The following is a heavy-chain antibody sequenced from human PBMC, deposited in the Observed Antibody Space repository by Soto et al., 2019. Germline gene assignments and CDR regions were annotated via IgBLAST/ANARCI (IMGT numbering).Heavy chain of an antibody. CDR1: GFDFSNGW. V-gene: IGHV3-15*05. D-gene: IGHD1-26*01. CDR2: IKSKIHGGPT. CDR3: TTDERE. J-gene: IGHJ4*02. Sequence: ELPLVESGGGLVKPGGSLRLSCAASGFDFSNGWMSWVRQAPGKGLEWVGRIKSKIHGGPTDYAAPVKGRFTISSDDSKNTPYSQMNSLKVEDTAMYYCTTDEREWSQGTLVTVSS.